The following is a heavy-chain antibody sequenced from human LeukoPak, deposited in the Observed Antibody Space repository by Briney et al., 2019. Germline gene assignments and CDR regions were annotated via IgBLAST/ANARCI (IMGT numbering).Heavy chain of an antibody. Sequence: SETLSLTCAVSSVSLSSYSWGWVRQPPGKGLEWVGEISHSGITNYNASLKGRVTISLKKSEIQFSLMLSSVTAADTAVYYCTRQSGTVTPIDYWSQGTLVTVSS. V-gene: IGHV4-34*01. J-gene: IGHJ4*02. CDR3: TRQSGTVTPIDY. CDR1: SVSLSSYS. CDR2: ISHSGIT. D-gene: IGHD4-17*01.